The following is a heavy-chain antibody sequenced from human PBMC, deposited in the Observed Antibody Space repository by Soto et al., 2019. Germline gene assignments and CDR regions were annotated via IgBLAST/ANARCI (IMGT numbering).Heavy chain of an antibody. CDR3: ETRNGGVSKGPTTY. V-gene: IGHV3-74*01. J-gene: IGHJ4*02. CDR2: MNSDGSNT. Sequence: WGSLRLPCASSGSPFTTYGMHWVRQAPGKGLVWISRMNSDGSNTVYADAVKGRFTISRDTAKNTLYLQMNSLRVEDKAVYYCETRNGGVSKGPTTYWGKGTLVTVSS. D-gene: IGHD1-26*01. CDR1: GSPFTTYG.